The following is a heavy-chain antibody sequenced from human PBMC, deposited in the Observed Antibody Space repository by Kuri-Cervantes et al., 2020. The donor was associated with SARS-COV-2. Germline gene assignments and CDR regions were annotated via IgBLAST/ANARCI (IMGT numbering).Heavy chain of an antibody. V-gene: IGHV1-46*01. CDR2: INPSGGST. Sequence: ASVKVSCKASGYTFTSYYMHWVRQAPGQGLEWMGIINPSGGSTSYAQKFQGRVTMTRGTSTSTVYMELSSLRSEDTAVYYCARGRGYSGSGSYHLGYYYYYMDVWGKGTTVTVSS. CDR3: ARGRGYSGSGSYHLGYYYYYMDV. CDR1: GYTFTSYY. J-gene: IGHJ6*03. D-gene: IGHD3-10*01.